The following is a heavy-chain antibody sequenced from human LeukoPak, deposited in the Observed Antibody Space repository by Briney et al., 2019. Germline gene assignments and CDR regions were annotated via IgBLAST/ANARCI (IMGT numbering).Heavy chain of an antibody. CDR2: IYYSGST. CDR1: GGSISSYY. CDR3: ARRYGSGSSGTFYY. Sequence: SETLSLTCTVSGGSISSYYWSWIRQPPGKGLEWIAYIYYSGSTNYNPSLKSRVTISVDTSKNQFSLKLSSVTAADTAVYYCARRYGSGSSGTFYYWGQGTLVTVSS. J-gene: IGHJ4*02. D-gene: IGHD3-10*01. V-gene: IGHV4-59*01.